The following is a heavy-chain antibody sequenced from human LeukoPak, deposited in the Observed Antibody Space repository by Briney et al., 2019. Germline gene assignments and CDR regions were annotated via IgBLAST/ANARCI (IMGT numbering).Heavy chain of an antibody. CDR3: ARELPDYYDILTGYSAFDY. J-gene: IGHJ4*02. V-gene: IGHV1-69*06. CDR1: GGTFSSYA. D-gene: IGHD3-9*01. CDR2: IIPIFGTA. Sequence: SVKVSCKASGGTFSSYAISWVRQAPGQGLEWMGGIIPIFGTANYAQKFQGRGTITADKSTSSAYMELSSLRSEDTAVYYCARELPDYYDILTGYSAFDYWGQGTLVTVSS.